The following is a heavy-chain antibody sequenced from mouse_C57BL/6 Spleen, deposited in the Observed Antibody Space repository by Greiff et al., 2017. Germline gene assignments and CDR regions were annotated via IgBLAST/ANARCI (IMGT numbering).Heavy chain of an antibody. D-gene: IGHD4-1*01. CDR3: ARNWDSDY. J-gene: IGHJ2*01. V-gene: IGHV1-69*01. Sequence: QVQLQQPGAELVMPGASVKLSCKASGYTFTSYWMHWVKQRPGQGLEWIGESDPSDSYTNYNQKFKGKSTLTVDKSSSTAYMQLSSLTSEDSAVYYCARNWDSDYWGQGTTLTVSS. CDR1: GYTFTSYW. CDR2: SDPSDSYT.